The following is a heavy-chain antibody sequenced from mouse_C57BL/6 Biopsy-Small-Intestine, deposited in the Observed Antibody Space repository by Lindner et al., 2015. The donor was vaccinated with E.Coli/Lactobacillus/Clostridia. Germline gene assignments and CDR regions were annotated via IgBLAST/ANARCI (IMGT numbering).Heavy chain of an antibody. CDR3: EGGGY. J-gene: IGHJ2*01. CDR1: GYVFSRSW. V-gene: IGHV1-82*01. CDR2: IYPGDGDT. Sequence: VQLQESGPELVKPGASVKISCKASGYVFSRSWMNWVRQRPGKGLEWIGRIYPGDGDTNYNGKFKGKATLTADKSSSTANMQLSSLTSEDSAVYFCEGGGYWGQGTTLTVSS.